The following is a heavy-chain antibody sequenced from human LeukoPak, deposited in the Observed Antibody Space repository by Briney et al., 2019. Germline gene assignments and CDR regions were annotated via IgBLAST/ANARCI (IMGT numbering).Heavy chain of an antibody. V-gene: IGHV3-15*01. CDR1: GFTFSNAW. J-gene: IGHJ4*02. Sequence: GGSLRLSCAASGFTFSNAWMSWVRQAPGKGLEWVGRIKRKTDGGTTDYAAPVKGRFTISRDDSKNTLYLQMNSLKTEDTAVYYCTTVYFDYWGQGTLVTVSS. CDR2: IKRKTDGGTT. CDR3: TTVYFDY.